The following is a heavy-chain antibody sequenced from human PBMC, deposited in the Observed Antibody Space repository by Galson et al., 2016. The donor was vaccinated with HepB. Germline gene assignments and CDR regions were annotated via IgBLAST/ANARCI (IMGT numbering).Heavy chain of an antibody. V-gene: IGHV3-53*01. CDR2: VYSNNIT. CDR1: GLRVGTTY. Sequence: SLRLSCATSGLRVGTTYMAWVRQSPGKGLEWVSIVYSNNITHYADSVQGRFTISRDKSKNTVHLQLSSLRVEDTAVYYCARGCGGDCYGSGGWYFDLWGRGTLVSVSS. CDR3: ARGCGGDCYGSGGWYFDL. D-gene: IGHD2-21*02. J-gene: IGHJ2*01.